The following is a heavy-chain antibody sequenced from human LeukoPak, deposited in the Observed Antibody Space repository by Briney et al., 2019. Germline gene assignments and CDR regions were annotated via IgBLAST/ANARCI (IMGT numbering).Heavy chain of an antibody. J-gene: IGHJ4*02. V-gene: IGHV3-48*03. CDR3: ARDKTTVDYYFDS. CDR1: GFTFDDYG. D-gene: IGHD4-23*01. Sequence: PGGSLRLPCAASGFTFDDYGMSWARQAPGKGLEGVSYISRRGITTYYADSVRGRFTISRDNAKNSLYLQMNSLRADDTAVYYCARDKTTVDYYFDSWGQGTLVTVSS. CDR2: ISRRGITT.